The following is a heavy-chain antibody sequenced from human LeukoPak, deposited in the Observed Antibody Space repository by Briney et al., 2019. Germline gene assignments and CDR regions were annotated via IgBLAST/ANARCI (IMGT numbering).Heavy chain of an antibody. V-gene: IGHV4-59*01. J-gene: IGHJ5*02. D-gene: IGHD3-22*01. CDR1: GASISGYY. CDR2: VYYSGIT. CDR3: ARVLLSSGSST. Sequence: PSETLSLTCSVSGASISGYYYNWIRQPPGKGLESIGYVYYSGITNFNPSLKRRVTMSVDTSKNQFSLKVSSVTAADTAVYYCARVLLSSGSSTWGQGTLVTVSS.